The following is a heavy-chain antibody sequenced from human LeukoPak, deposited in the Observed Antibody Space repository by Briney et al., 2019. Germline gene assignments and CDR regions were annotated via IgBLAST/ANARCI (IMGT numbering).Heavy chain of an antibody. CDR3: ANSHFWSGFY. CDR2: KKQEGNER. D-gene: IGHD3-3*01. Sequence: GGSLSLSCAASRFTFSSYCMSWVRQAPGKGGEGVSNKKQEGNERYYVDSVKGRFTISRDNGKNSLYLQMNSLRAEYTGVYFCANSHFWSGFYWGQGTLVTVSS. V-gene: IGHV3-7*01. J-gene: IGHJ4*02. CDR1: RFTFSSYC.